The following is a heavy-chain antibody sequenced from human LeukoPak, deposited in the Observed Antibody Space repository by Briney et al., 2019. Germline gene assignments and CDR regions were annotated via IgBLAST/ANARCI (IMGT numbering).Heavy chain of an antibody. CDR2: IYYSGST. V-gene: IGHV4-59*01. Sequence: PSETLSLTCTVSGGSISSYYWSWVRQPPGKGLEWIGYIYYSGSTSYNPSLKSRVTISVDTSKNQFSLKLSSVTAADTAVYYCAREEIRGYSYGYIWGQGTMVTVSS. CDR1: GGSISSYY. J-gene: IGHJ3*02. D-gene: IGHD5-18*01. CDR3: AREEIRGYSYGYI.